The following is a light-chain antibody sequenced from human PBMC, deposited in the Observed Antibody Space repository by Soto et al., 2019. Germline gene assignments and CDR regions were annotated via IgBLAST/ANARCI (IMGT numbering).Light chain of an antibody. CDR1: QAVSTY. CDR3: QQRLLWPQT. CDR2: DAS. V-gene: IGKV3-11*01. J-gene: IGKJ1*01. Sequence: VLTQSPATLSLSPGERATLSCRASQAVSTYVAWYQHKPGQAPRLLIYDASNRATGVPFRFSGSGSGTDFTLPVSSLEPEDFAVYYCQQRLLWPQTFGQGTKVEI.